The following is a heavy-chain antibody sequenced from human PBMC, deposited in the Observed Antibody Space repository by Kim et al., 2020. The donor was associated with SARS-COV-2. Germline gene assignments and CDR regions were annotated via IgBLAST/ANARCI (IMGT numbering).Heavy chain of an antibody. Sequence: ASVKVSCKASGYTFTSYGISWVRQAPGQGLEWMGWISAYNGNTNYAQKLQGRVTMTTDTSTSTAYMELRSLRSDDTAVYYCARSSLWGVVVAATHFDYWGQGTLVTVSS. CDR2: ISAYNGNT. CDR3: ARSSLWGVVVAATHFDY. D-gene: IGHD2-15*01. V-gene: IGHV1-18*01. CDR1: GYTFTSYG. J-gene: IGHJ4*02.